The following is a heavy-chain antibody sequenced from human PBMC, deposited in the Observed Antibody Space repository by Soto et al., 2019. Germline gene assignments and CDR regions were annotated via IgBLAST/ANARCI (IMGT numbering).Heavy chain of an antibody. Sequence: SGPTLVNPTQTLTLTCTFSGLSLSTNGVRVGWIRQPPGMALEWLAIISWTDEEHYSPSLQNRLTITKDTSKNQVVLTMTNMDPVDTATYYCAHRRAWGSDWYDWFAPWGQGILVTVSS. D-gene: IGHD6-19*01. CDR3: AHRRAWGSDWYDWFAP. V-gene: IGHV2-5*01. CDR2: ISWTDEE. CDR1: GLSLSTNGVR. J-gene: IGHJ5*02.